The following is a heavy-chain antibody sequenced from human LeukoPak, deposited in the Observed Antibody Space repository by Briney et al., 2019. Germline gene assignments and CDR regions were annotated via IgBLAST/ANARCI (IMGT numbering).Heavy chain of an antibody. CDR3: AKERKSYYDSSGYPPYFDY. D-gene: IGHD3-22*01. CDR1: GFTFSSYG. Sequence: PGRSLRLSCAASGFTFSSYGMHWVRQAPGKGLEWVAVISYDGSNKYYADSVKGRFTISRDNSKNTLYLQMNSLRAEDTAVYYCAKERKSYYDSSGYPPYFDYWGQGTLVTVSS. V-gene: IGHV3-30*18. CDR2: ISYDGSNK. J-gene: IGHJ4*02.